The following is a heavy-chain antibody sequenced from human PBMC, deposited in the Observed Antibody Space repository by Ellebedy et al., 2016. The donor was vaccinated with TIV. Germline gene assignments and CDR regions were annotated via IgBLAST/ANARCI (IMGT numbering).Heavy chain of an antibody. CDR2: IIPIFATA. CDR3: ARDSSGYYYTVGAFDI. Sequence: AASVKVSCKASGGTFSSYTISWVRQAPGQGLEWMGGIIPIFATANYAQKFQGRVTITADESTSTAYMELSSLRSEETAVYYCARDSSGYYYTVGAFDIWGQGTMVTVSS. J-gene: IGHJ3*02. D-gene: IGHD3-22*01. V-gene: IGHV1-69*13. CDR1: GGTFSSYT.